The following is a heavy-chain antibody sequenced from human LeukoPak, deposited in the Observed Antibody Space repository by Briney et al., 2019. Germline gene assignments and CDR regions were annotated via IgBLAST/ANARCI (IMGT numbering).Heavy chain of an antibody. J-gene: IGHJ6*03. CDR2: IYPGDSDT. CDR3: ARRYYDFWSGYSSYYYYYYMDV. D-gene: IGHD3-3*01. Sequence: GESLKISCQGSGYSFTSYWIGWVRQMPGKGLEWMGIIYPGDSDTRYSPSFQGQVTISADKSISTAYLQWSSLKASDTAMYYCARRYYDFWSGYSSYYYYYYMDVWGKGTTVTVSS. V-gene: IGHV5-51*01. CDR1: GYSFTSYW.